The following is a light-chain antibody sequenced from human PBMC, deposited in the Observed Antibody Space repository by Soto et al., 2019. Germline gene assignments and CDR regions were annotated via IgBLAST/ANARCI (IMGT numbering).Light chain of an antibody. V-gene: IGLV2-11*01. CDR1: SRDVGGYNY. J-gene: IGLJ2*01. CDR2: DVS. CDR3: CSYAGSYTLV. Sequence: QSALTQPRSVSGSPGQSVTISCTGTSRDVGGYNYVSWYQQLPGKAPQLIIYDVSKRPSGVPDRFSGSKSGNTASLTISGLQAEDEADYYCCSYAGSYTLVFVGGTKLTVL.